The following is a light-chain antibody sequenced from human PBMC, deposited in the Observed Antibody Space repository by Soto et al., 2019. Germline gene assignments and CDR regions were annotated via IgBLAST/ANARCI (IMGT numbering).Light chain of an antibody. CDR2: SVS. Sequence: DIQMTQSPSFLSASVGDRVTITCRASQSISNFSNWYQQKPGKAPKVLIYSVSNLQSGVPSRFSGSGSGTDFTLTISSLQPEDFATYYCLQTYRARTFGQGTKVEL. J-gene: IGKJ1*01. CDR3: LQTYRART. V-gene: IGKV1-39*01. CDR1: QSISNF.